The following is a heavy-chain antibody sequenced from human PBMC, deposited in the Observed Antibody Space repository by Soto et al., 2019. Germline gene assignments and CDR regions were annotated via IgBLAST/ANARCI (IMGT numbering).Heavy chain of an antibody. CDR3: AREIRFLEWLSSQNWFDP. J-gene: IGHJ5*02. V-gene: IGHV4-30-4*01. CDR2: IYYSGST. D-gene: IGHD3-3*01. CDR1: GGSISSGDYY. Sequence: QVQLQESGPGLVKPSQTLSLTCTVSGGSISSGDYYWSWIRQPPGKGLEWIGYIYYSGSTYYNPSLKSRVTISVDTSKNQFSLKLSSVTAADTAVYYCAREIRFLEWLSSQNWFDPWGQGTLVTVSS.